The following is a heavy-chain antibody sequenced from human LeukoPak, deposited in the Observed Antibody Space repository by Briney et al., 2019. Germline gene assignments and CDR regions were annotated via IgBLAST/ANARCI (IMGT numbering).Heavy chain of an antibody. V-gene: IGHV4-39*01. CDR2: IYYSGST. CDR1: GGSISSSSYY. J-gene: IGHJ4*02. CDR3: ARLKPFDY. Sequence: SETLSLTCTVSGGSISSSSYYWGWIRQPPGKGLEWIGSIYYSGSTYYNPSLKSRVTIPVDTSKNQFSLKLSSVTAADTAVYYCARLKPFDYWGQGTLVTVSS.